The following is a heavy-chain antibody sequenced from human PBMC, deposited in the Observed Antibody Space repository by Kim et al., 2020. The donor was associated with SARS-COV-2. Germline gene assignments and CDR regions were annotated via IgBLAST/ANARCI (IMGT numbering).Heavy chain of an antibody. CDR2: IYYSGST. Sequence: SETLSLTCTVSGGSISSSSYYWGWIRQPPGKGLEWIGSIYYSGSTYYNPSLKSRVTISVDTSKNQFSLKLSSVTAADTAVYYCARDYSSSWYRGYYYYYGMDVWGQGTTVTVSS. V-gene: IGHV4-39*07. J-gene: IGHJ6*02. CDR1: GGSISSSSYY. CDR3: ARDYSSSWYRGYYYYYGMDV. D-gene: IGHD6-13*01.